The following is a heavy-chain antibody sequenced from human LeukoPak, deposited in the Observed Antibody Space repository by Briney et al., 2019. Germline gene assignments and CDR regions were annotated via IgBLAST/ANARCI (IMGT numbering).Heavy chain of an antibody. CDR1: GYTFTNYG. Sequence: ASVKVSCKASGYTFTNYGISWVRQAPGQGLEWMGWVSVYTGYTKYPQKFQGRVTMTEDTSTDTAYMELSSLRSEDTAVYYCATDLGVMVRGVNWFDPWGQGTLVTVSS. CDR2: VSVYTGYT. CDR3: ATDLGVMVRGVNWFDP. V-gene: IGHV1-18*01. J-gene: IGHJ5*02. D-gene: IGHD3-10*01.